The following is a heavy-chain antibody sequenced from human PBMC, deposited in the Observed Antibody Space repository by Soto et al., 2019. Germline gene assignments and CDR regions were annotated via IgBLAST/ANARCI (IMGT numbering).Heavy chain of an antibody. V-gene: IGHV4-31*03. Sequence: QVQLQESGPGLVKPSQTLSLTCTVSGGSISSGGYYWSWIRQHPGKGLEWIGYIYYSGSTYYNPSLKSRVTRSVDTSKNQFSLKLSSVTAADTAVYYCARGVGDYYDSSGYYRAIDYWGQGTLVTVSS. CDR3: ARGVGDYYDSSGYYRAIDY. CDR1: GGSISSGGYY. D-gene: IGHD3-22*01. CDR2: IYYSGST. J-gene: IGHJ4*02.